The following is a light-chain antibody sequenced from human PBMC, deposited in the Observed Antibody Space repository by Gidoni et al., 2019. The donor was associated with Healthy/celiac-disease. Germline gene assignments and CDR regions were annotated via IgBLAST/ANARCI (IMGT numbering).Light chain of an antibody. CDR3: QQRSNWPIT. Sequence: EIVLTQSPATLSLSPGERATLSCRASKSVSSYLAWYQQKPCQAPRLLIYDASNRATGIPARFSGSGSGTDFTLTISSLEPEDFAVYYCQQRSNWPITFGQGTRLEIK. CDR1: KSVSSY. J-gene: IGKJ5*01. V-gene: IGKV3-11*01. CDR2: DAS.